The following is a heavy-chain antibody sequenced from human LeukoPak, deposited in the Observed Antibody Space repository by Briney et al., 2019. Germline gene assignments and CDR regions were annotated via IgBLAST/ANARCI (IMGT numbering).Heavy chain of an antibody. CDR1: GYAFTSYA. CDR2: INTNTGNP. CDR3: ARDRGGSSGYYYDLGMDV. V-gene: IGHV7-4-1*02. D-gene: IGHD3-22*01. Sequence: GASLKVSCKASGYAFTSYAMNWVRQAPGQGLEWIGWINTNTGNPTYAQGFTGRFVFSLDTSVSTAYLQISSLKAEDTAVYYCARDRGGSSGYYYDLGMDVWGQGTTVTVSS. J-gene: IGHJ6*02.